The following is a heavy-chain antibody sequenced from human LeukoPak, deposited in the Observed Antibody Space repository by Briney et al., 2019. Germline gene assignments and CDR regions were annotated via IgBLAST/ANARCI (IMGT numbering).Heavy chain of an antibody. J-gene: IGHJ4*02. V-gene: IGHV3-21*01. CDR3: ARLDTTATHFDY. D-gene: IGHD4-17*01. CDR1: GFTFSGYS. CDR2: ISTTSRYI. Sequence: PGGSLRLSCAASGFTFSGYSMNWVRQAPGKGLEWVSSISTTSRYIYYADSVKARFTVSRDNAKNSLYLQMNSLRAEDTAVYHCARLDTTATHFDYWGQGTLVTVSS.